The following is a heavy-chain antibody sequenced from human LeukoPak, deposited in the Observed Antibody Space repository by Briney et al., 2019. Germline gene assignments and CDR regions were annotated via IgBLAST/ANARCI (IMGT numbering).Heavy chain of an antibody. CDR3: ARRDSSIAASYYFDY. V-gene: IGHV3-74*01. CDR2: INSDGSST. D-gene: IGHD6-6*01. Sequence: PGGSLRLSCAASGFTFSSYWMHWVRQAPGKGLVWVSRINSDGSSTSYADSVKGRFTISRDNAKNTLYLQMNSLRAEDTAVYYCARRDSSIAASYYFDYWGQGTLVTVSS. CDR1: GFTFSSYW. J-gene: IGHJ4*02.